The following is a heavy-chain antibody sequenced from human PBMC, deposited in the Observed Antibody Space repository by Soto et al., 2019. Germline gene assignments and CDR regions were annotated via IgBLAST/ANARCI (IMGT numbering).Heavy chain of an antibody. V-gene: IGHV3-48*02. CDR3: ARDHRFLEWFPDY. CDR2: INSASSTI. D-gene: IGHD3-3*01. Sequence: EVQLVESGGGLVQPGGSLRLSCAASGFTFSNYNMNWVRQAPGKGLEWVSYINSASSTIYYADSVKGRFIISRDNAKSSLYLQMNSRREEDTAVYYCARDHRFLEWFPDYWGQGTLVTVSS. CDR1: GFTFSNYN. J-gene: IGHJ4*02.